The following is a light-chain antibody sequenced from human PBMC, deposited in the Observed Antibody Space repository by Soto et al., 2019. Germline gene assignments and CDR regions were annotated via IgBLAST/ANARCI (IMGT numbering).Light chain of an antibody. CDR2: AAS. Sequence: AIRMTQSPSSFSASTGDRVTITCRASQGISSYLAWYQQKPGKAPKLLIYAASTLQSGVPSRFSGSGSGTDFTLTISCLQSEDFATYYCQQYYSDPVTFGQGTKVEIK. CDR1: QGISSY. CDR3: QQYYSDPVT. V-gene: IGKV1-8*01. J-gene: IGKJ1*01.